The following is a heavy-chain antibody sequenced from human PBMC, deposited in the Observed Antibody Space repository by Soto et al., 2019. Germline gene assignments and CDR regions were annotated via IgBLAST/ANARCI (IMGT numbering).Heavy chain of an antibody. CDR1: GDSITSDKW. CDR3: ARGEPQQQRDH. Sequence: PSETLSLTCAVSGDSITSDKWWSWIRQPPGKGLQWIGEIYHSGSSKYNPSLKSRVIISVDKSKNQFSLKVSSVTAADTAVYYCARGEPQQQRDHWGPGTLVTLSS. J-gene: IGHJ4*02. V-gene: IGHV4-4*02. D-gene: IGHD6-13*01. CDR2: IYHSGSS.